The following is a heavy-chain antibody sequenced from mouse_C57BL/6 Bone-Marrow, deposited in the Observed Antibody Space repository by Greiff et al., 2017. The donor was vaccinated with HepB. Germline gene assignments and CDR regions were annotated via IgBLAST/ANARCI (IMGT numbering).Heavy chain of an antibody. J-gene: IGHJ2*01. D-gene: IGHD2-1*01. V-gene: IGHV1-42*01. CDR3: ARERGYGNDY. Sequence: VQLQQSGPELVKPGASVKISCKASGYSFTGYYMNWVKQSPEKSLEWIGEINPSTGGTTYNQKFKAKATLTVDKSSSTAYMQLKSLTSEDSAVYYCARERGYGNDYWGQGTTLTVSS. CDR2: INPSTGGT. CDR1: GYSFTGYY.